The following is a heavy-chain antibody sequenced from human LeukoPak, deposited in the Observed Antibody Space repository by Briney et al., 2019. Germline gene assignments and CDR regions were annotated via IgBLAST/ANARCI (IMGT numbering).Heavy chain of an antibody. V-gene: IGHV4-39*01. J-gene: IGHJ4*02. D-gene: IGHD2-8*01. CDR1: GGSISSSSYY. CDR3: ASPGYCTNGVCYGGDY. CDR2: IYYSGST. Sequence: PSETLSLTCTVSGGSISSSSYYWGWIRQPPGKGLEWIGSIYYSGSTYYNPSLKSRVTISVDTSRNQFSLKLSSVTAADTAVYYCASPGYCTNGVCYGGDYWGQGTLVTVSS.